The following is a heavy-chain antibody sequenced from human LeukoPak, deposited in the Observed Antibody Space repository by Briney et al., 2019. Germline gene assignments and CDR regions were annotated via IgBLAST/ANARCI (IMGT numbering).Heavy chain of an antibody. J-gene: IGHJ4*02. CDR1: QFRFPFSHYG. V-gene: IGHV3-33*06. Sequence: GKSLTLSCVASQFRFPFSHYGMHWVRQAPGRGLEWVAVIWSDGTNQYYADSVRGRLTISRDNSQNTVYLQMNSLRVEDTAVYFCAKDAQRGFDYSNSLEYWGQGTLVTVSS. D-gene: IGHD4-11*01. CDR2: IWSDGTNQ. CDR3: AKDAQRGFDYSNSLEY.